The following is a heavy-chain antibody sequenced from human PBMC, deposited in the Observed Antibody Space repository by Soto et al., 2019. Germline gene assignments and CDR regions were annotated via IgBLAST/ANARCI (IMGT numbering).Heavy chain of an antibody. CDR3: ATQGNDYGGNFDY. CDR1: GGSISSGDYY. CDR2: IYYSGST. J-gene: IGHJ4*02. Sequence: SETLSLTCTVSGGSISSGDYYWSWIRRPPGKGLEWIGYIYYSGSTYYNPSLKSRVTISVDTSKNQFSLKLSSVTAADTAVYYCATQGNDYGGNFDYWGQGTLVTVSS. V-gene: IGHV4-31*03. D-gene: IGHD4-17*01.